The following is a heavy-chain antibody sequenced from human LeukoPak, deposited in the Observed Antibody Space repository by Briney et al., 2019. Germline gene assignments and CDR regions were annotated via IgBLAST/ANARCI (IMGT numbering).Heavy chain of an antibody. CDR1: GFTFSSYG. V-gene: IGHV3-30*02. Sequence: GGSLRLSCAASGFTFSSYGMHWVRQAPGKGLEWVAFIRYDGSNKYYADSVKGRFTISRDNSKNTLYLQMNSLRAEDTAVYYCAREGRKAAAGDYWGQGTLVTVSS. D-gene: IGHD6-13*01. J-gene: IGHJ4*02. CDR3: AREGRKAAAGDY. CDR2: IRYDGSNK.